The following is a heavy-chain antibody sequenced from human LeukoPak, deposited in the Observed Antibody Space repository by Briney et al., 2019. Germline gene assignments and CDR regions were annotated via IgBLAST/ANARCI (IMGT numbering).Heavy chain of an antibody. Sequence: GGSLRLSCAASGFTFGSRAMTWVRQAPGKGLEWVSSIYGSGEITYYADSVKGRFTISRDNSKSTLYLLMNSLRAEDTAIYFCARDVRFIAAAGRFDHWGQGTLVSVSS. CDR1: GFTFGSRA. V-gene: IGHV3-23*01. CDR3: ARDVRFIAAAGRFDH. J-gene: IGHJ4*02. D-gene: IGHD6-25*01. CDR2: IYGSGEIT.